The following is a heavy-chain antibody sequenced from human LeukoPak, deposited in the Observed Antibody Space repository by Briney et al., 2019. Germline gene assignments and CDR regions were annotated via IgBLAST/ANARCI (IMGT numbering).Heavy chain of an antibody. V-gene: IGHV3-23*01. CDR2: ISDSGGTT. D-gene: IGHD3-16*01. CDR1: GFTFSSYA. CDR3: ATSWGPDTSAFRWGRDGMDV. Sequence: GGSLRLSCAASGFTFSSYAMSWVRQAPGKGLEWVSVISDSGGTTYYADSVKGRFTISRDNSKNTLYLQMNSLRAEDTAVYYCATSWGPDTSAFRWGRDGMDVWGQGTTVIVS. J-gene: IGHJ6*02.